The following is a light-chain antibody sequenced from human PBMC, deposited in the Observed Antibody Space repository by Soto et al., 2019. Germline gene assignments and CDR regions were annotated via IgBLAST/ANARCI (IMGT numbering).Light chain of an antibody. V-gene: IGLV2-14*03. CDR2: DVS. J-gene: IGLJ1*01. CDR1: SSDVGGYNF. Sequence: QSALTQPASVSGSPGQSITISCTGTSSDVGGYNFVSWYQQYPGRAPKLLIYDVSNRPSGVSNRFYGSKSGNTASLTISGLEAEDEADYYCKSYVSSATDVFGTGTKLTVL. CDR3: KSYVSSATDV.